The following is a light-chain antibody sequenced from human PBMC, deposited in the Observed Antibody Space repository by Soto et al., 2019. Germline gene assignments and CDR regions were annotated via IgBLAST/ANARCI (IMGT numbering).Light chain of an antibody. V-gene: IGKV1-39*01. J-gene: IGKJ1*01. Sequence: DIKMTQSPSSLFASVGDRVTITCRASQRIRTNVNWYQQKPGKAPNLLIYGASSLQSGVPSRFSGSGSGTDFSLTISSLQPDDFATYYCQQSFNTPRTFGQGTKVEIK. CDR2: GAS. CDR1: QRIRTN. CDR3: QQSFNTPRT.